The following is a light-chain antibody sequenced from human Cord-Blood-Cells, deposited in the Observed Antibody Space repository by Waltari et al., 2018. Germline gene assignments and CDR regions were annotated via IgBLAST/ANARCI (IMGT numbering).Light chain of an antibody. CDR3: CSYAGSSTLV. CDR1: SSDVGSYNL. J-gene: IGLJ2*01. CDR2: EGS. Sequence: QSALTQPASVSGSPGQSITISCTGTSSDVGSYNLVSWSQQHPGKAPKLMIYEGSKRRSGVSNRFSGSKSGNTASLTMSGLQAEDEADYYCCSYAGSSTLVFGGGTKLTVL. V-gene: IGLV2-23*01.